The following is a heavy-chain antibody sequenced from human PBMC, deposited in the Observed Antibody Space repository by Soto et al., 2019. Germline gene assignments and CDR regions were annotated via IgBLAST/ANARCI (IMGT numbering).Heavy chain of an antibody. J-gene: IGHJ3*02. CDR3: ARYYGGNSDAFDI. CDR1: GGSISSGGYS. Sequence: SETLSLTCAVSGGSISSGGYSWGWIRQPPGKGLEWIGYIYHSGSTYYNPSLKSRVTISVDRSKNQFSLKLSSVTAADTAVYYCARYYGGNSDAFDIWGQGTMVTVSS. V-gene: IGHV4-30-2*01. D-gene: IGHD4-17*01. CDR2: IYHSGST.